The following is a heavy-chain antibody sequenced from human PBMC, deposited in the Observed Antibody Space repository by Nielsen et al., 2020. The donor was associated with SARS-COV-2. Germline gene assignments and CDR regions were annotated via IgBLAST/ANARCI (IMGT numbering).Heavy chain of an antibody. J-gene: IGHJ4*02. CDR1: GGSISSSNW. V-gene: IGHV4-4*02. D-gene: IGHD3-16*01. CDR3: ARVSGDGGGDY. CDR2: IYPSGST. Sequence: SETLPLTCVVSGGSISSSNWWSWVRQPPGKGLEWIGEIYPSGSTNYNPSLKSRVTISIDKSKNQFSLKLSSVTAADTAVYYCARVSGDGGGDYWGQGTLVTVSS.